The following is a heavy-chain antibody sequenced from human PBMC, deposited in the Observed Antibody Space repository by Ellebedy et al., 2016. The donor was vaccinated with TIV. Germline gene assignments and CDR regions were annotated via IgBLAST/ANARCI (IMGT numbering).Heavy chain of an antibody. D-gene: IGHD2-8*01. J-gene: IGHJ4*02. CDR2: IYSDGSTT. CDR1: GFTFSNYW. V-gene: IGHV3-74*01. Sequence: GGSLRLSCAASGFTFSNYWMHWVRQAPGKGLMWVSNIYSDGSTTIYADSVKGRFTISRDNAKNTLYLQMNSLTVEDTGVYYCARGSDGQDYWGQGTLVTVSS. CDR3: ARGSDGQDY.